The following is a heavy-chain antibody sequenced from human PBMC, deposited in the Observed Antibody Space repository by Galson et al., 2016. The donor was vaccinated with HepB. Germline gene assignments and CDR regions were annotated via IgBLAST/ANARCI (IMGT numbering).Heavy chain of an antibody. CDR2: IYWDDDK. CDR3: AHSLSYDFWSGYYTGAKYYFDY. Sequence: PALVKPTQTLTLTCTFSGFSLSNGGEGVGWIRQPPGKALEWLALIYWDDDKRYSPSLKSRLTITKDTSKNQVFLTMTNMDPVDTATYYCAHSLSYDFWSGYYTGAKYYFDYWGQGTLVTVSS. J-gene: IGHJ4*02. D-gene: IGHD3-3*01. CDR1: GFSLSNGGEG. V-gene: IGHV2-5*02.